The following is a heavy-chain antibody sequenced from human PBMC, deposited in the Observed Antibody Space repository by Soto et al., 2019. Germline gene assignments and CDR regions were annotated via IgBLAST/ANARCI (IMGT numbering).Heavy chain of an antibody. Sequence: SETLSLTCTVSGGSISSYYWSWIRQPPGKGLEWIGYIYYSGSTNYNPSLKSRVTISETSKNQFSLKLSSVTAADTAVYYCARVRSSSWYDNDWFDPWGQGTLVTASS. V-gene: IGHV4-59*01. CDR3: ARVRSSSWYDNDWFDP. CDR2: IYYSGST. D-gene: IGHD6-13*01. J-gene: IGHJ5*02. CDR1: GGSISSYY.